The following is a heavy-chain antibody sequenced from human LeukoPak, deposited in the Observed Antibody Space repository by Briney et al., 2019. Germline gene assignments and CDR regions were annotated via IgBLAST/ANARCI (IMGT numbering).Heavy chain of an antibody. CDR3: ARMGPYDILTGRYYFDY. Sequence: PGGSLRLPCAASGFTFSSYSMNWVRQAPGKGLEWVSSISSSSSYIYYADSVKGRFTISRDNAKNSLYLQMNSLRAEDTAVYYCARMGPYDILTGRYYFDYWGQGTLVTVSS. CDR2: ISSSSSYI. J-gene: IGHJ4*02. V-gene: IGHV3-21*01. CDR1: GFTFSSYS. D-gene: IGHD3-9*01.